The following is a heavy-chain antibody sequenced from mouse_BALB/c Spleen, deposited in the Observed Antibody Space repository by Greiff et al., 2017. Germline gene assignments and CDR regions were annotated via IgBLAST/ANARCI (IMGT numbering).Heavy chain of an antibody. CDR3: ARDREVRRAWFAY. D-gene: IGHD2-2*01. CDR2: ISDGGSYT. V-gene: IGHV5-4*02. J-gene: IGHJ3*01. CDR1: GFTFSDYY. Sequence: EVQLQESGGGLVKPGGSLKLSCAASGFTFSDYYMYWVRQTPEKRLEWVATISDGGSYTYYPDSVKGRFTISRDNAKNNLYLQMSSLKSEDTAMYYCARDREVRRAWFAYWGQGTLVTVSA.